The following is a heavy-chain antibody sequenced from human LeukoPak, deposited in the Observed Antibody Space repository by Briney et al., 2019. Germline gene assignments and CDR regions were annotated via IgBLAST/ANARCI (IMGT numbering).Heavy chain of an antibody. CDR1: GYSISSGYY. D-gene: IGHD2-2*01. CDR2: IYHSGST. J-gene: IGHJ4*02. CDR3: ARVRGYCSSTICYRYYFDY. V-gene: IGHV4-38-2*01. Sequence: SETLSLTCAVSGYSISSGYYWGWIRQPPGKGLKWIGTIYHSGSTYYNPSLKSRVTISVDTSKNQFSLKLTSVTAADTAVYYCARVRGYCSSTICYRYYFDYWGQGTLVTVSS.